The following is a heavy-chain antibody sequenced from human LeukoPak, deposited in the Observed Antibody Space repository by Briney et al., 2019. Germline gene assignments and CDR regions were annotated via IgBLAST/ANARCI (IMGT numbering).Heavy chain of an antibody. CDR1: GYTFTGYD. Sequence: ASVKVSCKASGYTFTGYDINWVRQATGQGLEWMGWMNPNSGNTGYAQKFQGRVTMTRNTSISTAYMELSSLRSEDTAVYHCARDVEPSRSYYYYYMDVWGKGTTVTVSS. CDR3: ARDVEPSRSYYYYYMDV. J-gene: IGHJ6*03. V-gene: IGHV1-8*01. D-gene: IGHD1-1*01. CDR2: MNPNSGNT.